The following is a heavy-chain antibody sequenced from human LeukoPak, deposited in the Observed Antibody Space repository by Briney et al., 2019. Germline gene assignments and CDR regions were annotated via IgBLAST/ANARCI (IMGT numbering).Heavy chain of an antibody. V-gene: IGHV1-2*06. D-gene: IGHD3-10*01. CDR1: GYTFTGYY. CDR3: ARDMVRGVIWFDP. Sequence: ASVKVSCXASGYTFTGYYMHWVRQAPGQGLEWMGRINPNSGGTNYAQKFQGRVTMTRDTSISTAYMELSRLRSDDTAVYYCARDMVRGVIWFDPWGQGTLVTVSS. CDR2: INPNSGGT. J-gene: IGHJ5*02.